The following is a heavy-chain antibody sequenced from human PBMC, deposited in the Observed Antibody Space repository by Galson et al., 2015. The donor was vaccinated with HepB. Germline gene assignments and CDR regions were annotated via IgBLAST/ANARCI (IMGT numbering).Heavy chain of an antibody. CDR1: GFTFSSYS. V-gene: IGHV3-30*04. CDR2: ISHDGRNT. CDR3: ARERGAGWYEGNDY. J-gene: IGHJ4*02. Sequence: SLRLSCAASGFTFSSYSIHWVREAPGKGLEWVAIISHDGRNTYYAYSVKGRFTISRDNSRNTLYLQMNGLRSDDTAVYYCARERGAGWYEGNDYWGQGILVTVSS. D-gene: IGHD6-19*01.